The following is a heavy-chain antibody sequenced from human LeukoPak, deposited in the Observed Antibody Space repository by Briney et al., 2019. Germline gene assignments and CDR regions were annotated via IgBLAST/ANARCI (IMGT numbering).Heavy chain of an antibody. J-gene: IGHJ6*03. D-gene: IGHD3-9*01. CDR2: ISSSGSTI. V-gene: IGHV3-48*03. CDR1: GFTFSSYE. Sequence: GGSLRLSCAASGFTFSSYEMNWVRQAPGKGLEWVSYISSSGSTIYYADSVKGRFTISRDNAKNSLYLQMNSLRAEDTAVYYCARDGVLRYFDWLTNYMDVWGKGTTVTVSS. CDR3: ARDGVLRYFDWLTNYMDV.